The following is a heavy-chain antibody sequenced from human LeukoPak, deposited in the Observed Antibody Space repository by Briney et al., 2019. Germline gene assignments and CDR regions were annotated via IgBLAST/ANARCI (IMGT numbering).Heavy chain of an antibody. J-gene: IGHJ4*02. CDR2: INPNSGGT. V-gene: IGHV1-2*02. D-gene: IGHD3-22*01. CDR3: ARGITMIVVVIGALDY. CDR1: GYTFTGYY. Sequence: ASVKVSCKASGYTFTGYYMHWVRQAPGQGLEWMGWINPNSGGTNYAQKFQGRDTMTRDTSISTAYMELSRLRSDDTAVYYCARGITMIVVVIGALDYWGQGTLVTVSS.